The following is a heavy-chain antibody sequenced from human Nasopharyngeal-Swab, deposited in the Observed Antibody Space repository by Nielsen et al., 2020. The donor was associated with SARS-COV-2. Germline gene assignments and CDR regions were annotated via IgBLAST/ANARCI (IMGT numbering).Heavy chain of an antibody. D-gene: IGHD3-16*02. CDR1: GFTFSSYE. CDR3: ARDRENVWGSYRVPLLDY. CDR2: ISSSSSYI. Sequence: GESLKISCAASGFTFSSYEMNWVRQAPGKGLEWVSSISSSSSYIYYADSVKGRFTISRDNAKNSLYLQMNSLRAEDTAVYYCARDRENVWGSYRVPLLDYWGQGTLVTVSS. V-gene: IGHV3-21*01. J-gene: IGHJ4*02.